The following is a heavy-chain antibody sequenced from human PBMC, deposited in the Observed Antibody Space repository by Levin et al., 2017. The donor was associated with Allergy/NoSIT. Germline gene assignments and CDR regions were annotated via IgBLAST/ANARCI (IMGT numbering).Heavy chain of an antibody. Sequence: GASVKVSCKASGGTFSSYAISWVRQAPGQGLEWMGGIIPIFGTANYAQKFQGRVTITADESTSTAYMELSSLRSEDTAVYYCAREGYYYGSGISHYFDYWGQGTLVTVSS. J-gene: IGHJ4*02. V-gene: IGHV1-69*13. D-gene: IGHD3-10*01. CDR1: GGTFSSYA. CDR2: IIPIFGTA. CDR3: AREGYYYGSGISHYFDY.